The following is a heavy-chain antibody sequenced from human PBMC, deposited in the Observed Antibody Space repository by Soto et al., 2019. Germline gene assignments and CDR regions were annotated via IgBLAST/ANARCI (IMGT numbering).Heavy chain of an antibody. J-gene: IGHJ4*02. D-gene: IGHD3-10*01. V-gene: IGHV4-59*01. CDR2: IYYSGST. Sequence: SETLSLTCTVSGGSISSYYWSWIRQPPGKGLEWIGYIYYSGSTNYNPSLNSRVTISIDTSKNQFSLKLTSVTAADTAIYYCARAGNKSPRPMADYWGLGTLVTVSS. CDR1: GGSISSYY. CDR3: ARAGNKSPRPMADY.